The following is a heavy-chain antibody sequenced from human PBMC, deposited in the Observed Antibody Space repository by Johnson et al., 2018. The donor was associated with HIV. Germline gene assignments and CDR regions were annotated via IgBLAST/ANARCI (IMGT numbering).Heavy chain of an antibody. D-gene: IGHD1-26*01. V-gene: IGHV3-7*01. Sequence: VQLVESGGGVVQPGRSLRLSCAASGFTFSNYAMHWVRQAPGRGLEWVANIKPDGSEKDYVESVKGRFTISRDNSKNTLHLQMNSLRAEDTAVYYCAKEPAVGYSGSFSGGFDIWGQGTLVTVSS. J-gene: IGHJ3*02. CDR2: IKPDGSEK. CDR3: AKEPAVGYSGSFSGGFDI. CDR1: GFTFSNYA.